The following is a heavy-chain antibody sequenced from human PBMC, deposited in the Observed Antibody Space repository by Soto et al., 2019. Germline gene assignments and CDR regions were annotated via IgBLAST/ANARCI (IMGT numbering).Heavy chain of an antibody. CDR3: AKGGRWFGELFFY. CDR2: ISGSGGST. D-gene: IGHD3-10*01. CDR1: GFTFSSYA. V-gene: IGHV3-23*01. Sequence: EVQLLESGGGLVQPGGSLRLSCAASGFTFSSYAMSWVRQAPGKGLEWVSAISGSGGSTYYADSVKGRFTISRDNPKNTLYLQMTSLRAEDTAVYYCAKGGRWFGELFFYWGQGTLVTVSS. J-gene: IGHJ4*02.